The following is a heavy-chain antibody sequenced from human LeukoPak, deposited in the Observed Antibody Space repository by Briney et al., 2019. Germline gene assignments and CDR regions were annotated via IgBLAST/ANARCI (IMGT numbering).Heavy chain of an antibody. CDR1: GGSFSGYY. V-gene: IGHV4-34*01. CDR2: INHSGST. J-gene: IGHJ4*02. D-gene: IGHD3-10*01. CDR3: ARRPLVYYGSGSYYNSMFDY. Sequence: SETLSLTYAVYGGSFSGYYWSWIRQPPGKGLEWIGEINHSGSTNYNPSLKSRVTISVDTSKNQFSLKLSSVTAADTAVYYCARRPLVYYGSGSYYNSMFDYWGQGTLVTVSS.